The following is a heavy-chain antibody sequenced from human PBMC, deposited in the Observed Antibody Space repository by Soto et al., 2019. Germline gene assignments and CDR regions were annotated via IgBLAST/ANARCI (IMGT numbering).Heavy chain of an antibody. Sequence: PSVKVSCKASGGTFSSYAISWVRQAPGQGLEWMGGIIPIFGTANYAQKFQGRVTITADKSTSTAYMEMSSLRSEDTAVYYCARDRGKQWLDSRWFDPWGQGTLVTVSS. V-gene: IGHV1-69*06. D-gene: IGHD6-19*01. CDR3: ARDRGKQWLDSRWFDP. CDR2: IIPIFGTA. CDR1: GGTFSSYA. J-gene: IGHJ5*02.